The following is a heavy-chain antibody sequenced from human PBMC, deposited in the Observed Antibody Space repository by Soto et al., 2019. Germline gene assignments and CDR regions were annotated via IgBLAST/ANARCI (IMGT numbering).Heavy chain of an antibody. CDR2: INPNSGGT. CDR1: GYTFTGYY. Sequence: ASVKVSCKASGYTFTGYYMHWVRQAPGQGLEWMGWINPNSGGTNYAQKFQGWVTMTRDTSISTAYMELSRLRSDDTAVYYCARVGVPDDILTGFYFDYWGQGTLVTVSS. CDR3: ARVGVPDDILTGFYFDY. J-gene: IGHJ4*02. V-gene: IGHV1-2*04. D-gene: IGHD3-9*01.